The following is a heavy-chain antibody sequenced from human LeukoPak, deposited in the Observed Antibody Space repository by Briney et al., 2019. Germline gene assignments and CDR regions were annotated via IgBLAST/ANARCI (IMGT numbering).Heavy chain of an antibody. J-gene: IGHJ4*02. Sequence: GASVKVSCKASGYTFTGYYIHWVRQAPGQGLEWMGWINPNSGGTNYAQKLEGRVTMTRDTSISPAYTAIGRPRSDDPAVYYCARAWLRVIFTVTAVRSWGQGSLVTVSS. CDR2: INPNSGGT. V-gene: IGHV1-2*02. CDR3: ARAWLRVIFTVTAVRS. D-gene: IGHD4-17*01. CDR1: GYTFTGYY.